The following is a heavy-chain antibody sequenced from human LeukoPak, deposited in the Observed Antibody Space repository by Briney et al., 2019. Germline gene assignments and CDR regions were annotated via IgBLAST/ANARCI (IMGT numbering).Heavy chain of an antibody. J-gene: IGHJ3*02. V-gene: IGHV3-21*01. CDR3: ARVKRGDIVATISPRSAFDI. D-gene: IGHD5-12*01. CDR2: ISSSSSYI. CDR1: GFTFSSYC. Sequence: GGSLRLSCAASGFTFSSYCMSWVRQAPGKGLGWVSSISSSSSYIYYADSVKGRFTISRDNDKNSLYLQMNSLRAEDTAVYYCARVKRGDIVATISPRSAFDIWGQGTIVTVSS.